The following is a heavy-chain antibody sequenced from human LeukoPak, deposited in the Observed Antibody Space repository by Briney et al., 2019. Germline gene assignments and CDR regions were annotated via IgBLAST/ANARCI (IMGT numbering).Heavy chain of an antibody. D-gene: IGHD4-17*01. J-gene: IGHJ3*02. CDR1: GYTFTSYG. V-gene: IGHV1-18*01. Sequence: ASVKVSCKASGYTFTSYGISWVRQAPGQGLEWMGWISAYNGNTNYAQKLQGRVTMTTDTSTSTAYMELSRLRSDDTAVYYCARETTVTTWAFDIWGQGTMVTVSS. CDR2: ISAYNGNT. CDR3: ARETTVTTWAFDI.